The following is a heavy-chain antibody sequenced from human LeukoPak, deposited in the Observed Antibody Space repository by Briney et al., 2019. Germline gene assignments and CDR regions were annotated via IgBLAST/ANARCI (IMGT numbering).Heavy chain of an antibody. CDR1: GEFFSAYF. J-gene: IGHJ4*02. Sequence: SETLSLTCAVSGEFFSAYFLNWIRQAPGKALEYIGEINHRGSSHYNPSLTTRVTLSLDTSKNQSSLKLTSVPAADTAVYFCARGSSFDGYCSAGACDAGYYDSWGQGTPVTVSS. D-gene: IGHD2-15*01. CDR2: INHRGSS. V-gene: IGHV4-34*01. CDR3: ARGSSFDGYCSAGACDAGYYDS.